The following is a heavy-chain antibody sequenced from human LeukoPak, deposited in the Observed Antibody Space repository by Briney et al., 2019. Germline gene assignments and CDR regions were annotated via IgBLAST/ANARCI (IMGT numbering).Heavy chain of an antibody. V-gene: IGHV3-21*01. CDR1: GFTFSSYS. D-gene: IGHD6-19*01. CDR3: AREQVPYSSGWDFDY. Sequence: PGGSLRLSCAASGFTFSSYSMTWVRQAPGKGLEWVSSISSSSSYIYYADSVKGRFTISRDNSKNTLYLQMNSLRAEDTAVYYCAREQVPYSSGWDFDYWGQGTLVTVSS. J-gene: IGHJ4*02. CDR2: ISSSSSYI.